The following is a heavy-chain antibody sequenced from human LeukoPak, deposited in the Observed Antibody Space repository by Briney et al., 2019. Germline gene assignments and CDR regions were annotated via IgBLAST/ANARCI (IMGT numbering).Heavy chain of an antibody. CDR1: GGSISSGSYY. CDR2: IYTSGST. D-gene: IGHD3-10*01. J-gene: IGHJ4*02. CDR3: AREAGDYYGSGSYHYYFDY. Sequence: SQTLSLTCTVSGGSISSGSYYWSWIRQPAGKGLEWIGRIYTSGSTNYNPSLKSRVTISVDTSKNQFSLKLSSVTAADTAVYYCAREAGDYYGSGSYHYYFDYWGQGTLVTVSS. V-gene: IGHV4-61*02.